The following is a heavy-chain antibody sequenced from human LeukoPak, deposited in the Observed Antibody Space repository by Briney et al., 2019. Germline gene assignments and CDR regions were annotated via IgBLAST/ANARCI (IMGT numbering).Heavy chain of an antibody. CDR3: ARGSGWYERWFDP. CDR1: GGSISSYY. CDR2: IYYSGST. J-gene: IGHJ5*02. D-gene: IGHD6-19*01. V-gene: IGHV4-59*01. Sequence: SETLSLTCTVSGGSISSYYWSWIRQPPGKGLEWIGYIYYSGSTNYNPSLKSRVTISVDTSKNQFSLKLSSVTAADTAVYYCARGSGWYERWFDPWGQGTLVTVSS.